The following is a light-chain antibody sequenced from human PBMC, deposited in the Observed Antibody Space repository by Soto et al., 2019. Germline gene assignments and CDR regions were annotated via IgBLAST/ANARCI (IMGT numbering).Light chain of an antibody. Sequence: QSALTQPASVSVSPGQSITISCTGTSGDIGSYNRVSWYQQHPGKAPKLIIYEVTDRPSGVSNRFSGSKSGNTASLTISGLQAEDEAEYYRSSYANINTRACVFGTGTKVTVL. CDR3: SSYANINTRACV. CDR1: SGDIGSYNR. J-gene: IGLJ1*01. CDR2: EVT. V-gene: IGLV2-14*01.